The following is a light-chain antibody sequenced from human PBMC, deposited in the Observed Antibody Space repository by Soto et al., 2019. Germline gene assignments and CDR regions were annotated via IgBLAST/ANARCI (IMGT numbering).Light chain of an antibody. J-gene: IGKJ4*01. V-gene: IGKV1-39*01. CDR3: QQSYSTPLT. Sequence: DIQMTQSPSSLSASVGDRVTITCRASQSISSYLNWYQQKPGKAPKLLIYAASSLQSGVPSRFTGGGSGTDFTLTISSLQHEHFATYYCQQSYSTPLTFGAGTKVDIK. CDR1: QSISSY. CDR2: AAS.